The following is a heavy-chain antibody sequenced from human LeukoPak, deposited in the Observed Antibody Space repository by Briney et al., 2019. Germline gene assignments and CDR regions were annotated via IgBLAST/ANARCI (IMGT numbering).Heavy chain of an antibody. CDR3: ATDARIPGHDSSGYSPRTDS. Sequence: GASVKVSCKASGGTVSSYAISWVRQAPGQGLELMGSIIPILGIANYAQKFQGRVTITADKSTSTAYLELSSLRSEDTAVYHCATDARIPGHDSSGYSPRTDSWGQGTLVTVSS. J-gene: IGHJ4*02. CDR2: IIPILGIA. CDR1: GGTVSSYA. V-gene: IGHV1-69*04. D-gene: IGHD3-22*01.